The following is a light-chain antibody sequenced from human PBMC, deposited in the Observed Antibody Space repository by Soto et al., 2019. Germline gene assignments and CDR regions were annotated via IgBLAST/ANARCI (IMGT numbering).Light chain of an antibody. J-gene: IGLJ3*02. CDR1: SSDVGGYNH. CDR2: EVR. Sequence: QSALTQPASVSGSPGQSITISCTGTSSDVGGYNHVSCYQQHPGKAPKLIIYEVRNRPSGVSNRLSGSKSGNTASLTISGLQADDEADYYCCSYTSSSIRVFGGGTKLTVL. CDR3: CSYTSSSIRV. V-gene: IGLV2-14*01.